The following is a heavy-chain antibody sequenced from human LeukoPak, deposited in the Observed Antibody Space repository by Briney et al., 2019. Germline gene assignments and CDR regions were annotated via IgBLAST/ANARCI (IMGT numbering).Heavy chain of an antibody. CDR1: GGSISSYY. Sequence: SETLSLTCTVSGGSISSYYWSWIRQPPGKGLEWIGYIYYSGSTNYNPSLKSRVTISVDTSKNQFSLKLSSVTAADTAVYYCARSWFDPWGQGTLVTVSS. J-gene: IGHJ5*02. CDR2: IYYSGST. V-gene: IGHV4-59*12. CDR3: ARSWFDP.